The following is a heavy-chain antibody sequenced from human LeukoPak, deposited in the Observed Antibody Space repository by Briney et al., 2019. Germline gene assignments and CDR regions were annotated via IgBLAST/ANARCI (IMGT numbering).Heavy chain of an antibody. CDR3: LVSTVTYYYYGMDV. J-gene: IGHJ6*02. Sequence: PGGSLRLSCVASGFTVSRNYMSWVRQAPGKGLEWVSLIYSGGSTYYADSVKGRFTISRDNSKNTLYVQMNSLRAEDTAVYYCLVSTVTYYYYGMDVWGQGTTVTVSS. V-gene: IGHV3-66*01. D-gene: IGHD4-17*01. CDR1: GFTVSRNY. CDR2: IYSGGST.